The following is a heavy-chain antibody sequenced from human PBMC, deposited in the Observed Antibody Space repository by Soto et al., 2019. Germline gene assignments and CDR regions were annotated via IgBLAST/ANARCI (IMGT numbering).Heavy chain of an antibody. CDR1: GFTFSSYW. Sequence: GGSLRLSCAASGFTFSSYWMSWVRQAPGKGLEWVANIKQDRSEKYYVGSVKGRFTISRDNAKNSLYLQMNSMRAEDTAVYYCARETGEKAFDIWGQGTMVPVSS. D-gene: IGHD7-27*01. CDR3: ARETGEKAFDI. V-gene: IGHV3-7*03. J-gene: IGHJ3*02. CDR2: IKQDRSEK.